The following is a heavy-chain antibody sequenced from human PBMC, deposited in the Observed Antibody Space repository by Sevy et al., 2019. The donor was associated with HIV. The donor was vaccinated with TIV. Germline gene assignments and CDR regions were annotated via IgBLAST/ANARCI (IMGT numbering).Heavy chain of an antibody. CDR2: ISGSGDTT. Sequence: GGSLRLSCEVSGFTFSNYVMGWVRQAPGKGLEWVSDISGSGDTTYYADSVKGRFTISRDNSKNTLYLQMNRLRAEDTALYYCAKYSRGCPPRASVYYFDDWGQGTMVTVSS. V-gene: IGHV3-23*01. CDR3: AKYSRGCPPRASVYYFDD. CDR1: GFTFSNYV. D-gene: IGHD2-21*01. J-gene: IGHJ4*02.